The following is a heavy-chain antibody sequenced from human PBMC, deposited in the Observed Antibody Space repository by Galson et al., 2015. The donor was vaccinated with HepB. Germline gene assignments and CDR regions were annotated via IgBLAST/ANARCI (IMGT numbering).Heavy chain of an antibody. CDR3: ARGAKELDY. V-gene: IGHV3-30-3*01. J-gene: IGHJ4*02. Sequence: SLRLSCAASGFSFRSFAMHWVCQAPGKGLEWVTFISYDGNNHYYVDSVKGRFTISRDNSKNILYLQMDSLRTEDTALYYCARGAKELDYWGQGTLVTVSS. D-gene: IGHD3-10*01. CDR2: ISYDGNNH. CDR1: GFSFRSFA.